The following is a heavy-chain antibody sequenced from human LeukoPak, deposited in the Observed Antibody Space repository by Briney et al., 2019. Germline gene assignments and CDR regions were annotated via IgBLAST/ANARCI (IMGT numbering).Heavy chain of an antibody. D-gene: IGHD7-27*01. Sequence: GGSLRLSCAASGFTFSTYDMSWVRQAPGKGLQWVSTISGSGVTKYYTDSVKGRFTIPRDNSKNTVFMQMNSLRAEDTAIYYCVFYLGTGDYWGQGTLVTVSS. CDR2: ISGSGVTK. CDR3: VFYLGTGDY. V-gene: IGHV3-23*01. CDR1: GFTFSTYD. J-gene: IGHJ4*02.